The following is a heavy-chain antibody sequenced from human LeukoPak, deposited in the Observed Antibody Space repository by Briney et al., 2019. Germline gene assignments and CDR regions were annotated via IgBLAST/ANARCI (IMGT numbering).Heavy chain of an antibody. V-gene: IGHV4-34*01. D-gene: IGHD6-19*01. J-gene: IGHJ6*02. CDR1: GVSFSGYY. Sequence: SETLSLTCGVYGVSFSGYYWSWIRQPPGKGLEWIGEINQSGSTNYNPSLKSRVTISIDTSKNQFSLKLTSVTAADTAVYYCARGLVQWLVRSYYYYGMDVWGQGTTVTVSS. CDR3: ARGLVQWLVRSYYYYGMDV. CDR2: INQSGST.